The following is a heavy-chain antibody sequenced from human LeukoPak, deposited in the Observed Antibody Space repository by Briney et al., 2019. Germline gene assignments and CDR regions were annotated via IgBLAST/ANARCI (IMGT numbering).Heavy chain of an antibody. Sequence: GGSLRLSCAASGLTLSSYAMSWVRQAPGKGLEWVANIKRDGSEKYYVDSVKGRFTISRDNAKNSLYLQMHSLRVEDTAVYFCAKERETYNDYWGQGTLVTVSS. CDR3: AKERETYNDY. CDR2: IKRDGSEK. V-gene: IGHV3-7*01. CDR1: GLTLSSYA. D-gene: IGHD1-1*01. J-gene: IGHJ4*02.